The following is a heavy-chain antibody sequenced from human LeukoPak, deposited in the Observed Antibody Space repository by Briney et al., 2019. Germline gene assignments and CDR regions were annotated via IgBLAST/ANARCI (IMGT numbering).Heavy chain of an antibody. V-gene: IGHV5-51*01. CDR3: ARPVVTALPYYFDY. D-gene: IGHD2-21*02. CDR2: IYPGDSDT. Sequence: GESLKISCKGSGYSFTNYWIGWVRQMPGKGLEWMGIIYPGDSDTAYSPSFQDQVIISADKSISTAYLQWSSLKASDTAMYYCARPVVTALPYYFDYWGQGTLVTVSS. CDR1: GYSFTNYW. J-gene: IGHJ4*02.